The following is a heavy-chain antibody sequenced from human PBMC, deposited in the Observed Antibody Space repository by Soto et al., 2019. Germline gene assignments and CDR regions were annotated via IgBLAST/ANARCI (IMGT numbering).Heavy chain of an antibody. CDR1: GCTFGDYA. D-gene: IGHD2-2*01. CDR3: TRARAGVPAAMDYYYYYGMDV. CDR2: IRSKAYGGTT. J-gene: IGHJ6*02. V-gene: IGHV3-49*03. Sequence: GGSLRLSCTSSGCTFGDYAMSWFRQATGKGLEWVGFIRSKAYGGTTEYAASVKGRFTISRDDSKSIAYLQMNSLKTEDTAVYYCTRARAGVPAAMDYYYYYGMDVWGQGTTVTV.